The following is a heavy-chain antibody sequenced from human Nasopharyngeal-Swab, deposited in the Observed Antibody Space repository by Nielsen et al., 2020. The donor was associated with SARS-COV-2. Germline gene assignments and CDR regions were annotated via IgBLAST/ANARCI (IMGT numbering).Heavy chain of an antibody. CDR3: AKDNGGNFGY. CDR1: GFTFSLYT. J-gene: IGHJ4*02. V-gene: IGHV3-23*01. D-gene: IGHD4-23*01. CDR2: ISGSGGST. Sequence: GGSLRLSCAASGFTFSLYTINWVRQAPGKGLEWVSAISGSGGSTYYADSVKGRFTISRDNSKNTLYLQMNSLRAEDTAVYYCAKDNGGNFGYWGQGTLVTVSS.